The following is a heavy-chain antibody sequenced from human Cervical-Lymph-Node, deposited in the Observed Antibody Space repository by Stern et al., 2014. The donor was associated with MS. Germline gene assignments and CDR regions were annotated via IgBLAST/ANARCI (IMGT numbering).Heavy chain of an antibody. V-gene: IGHV3-7*01. J-gene: IGHJ2*01. D-gene: IGHD1-14*01. Sequence: EVQLVESGGGLVQPGGSLRLSCEASGFSFSRHWMTWVRQAPGKGLEWLANIKEDGSEQFYVGSVKGRVTISRDNAKNSLYLQMNSLRAEDTAVYYCARGSLTGRWFFDLWGRGTLVTISS. CDR3: ARGSLTGRWFFDL. CDR2: IKEDGSEQ. CDR1: GFSFSRHW.